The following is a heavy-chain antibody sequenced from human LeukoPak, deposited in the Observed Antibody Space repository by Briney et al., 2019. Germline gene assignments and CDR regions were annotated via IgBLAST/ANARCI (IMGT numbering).Heavy chain of an antibody. CDR3: AKGPYYDFWSGYYIDY. Sequence: GGSLRLSCAASGFTFSGYAMSWVRQAPGKGLEWVSAISGSGGSTYYADSVKGRFTISRDNSKNTLYLQMNSLRAEDTAVYYCAKGPYYDFWSGYYIDYWGQGTLVTVSS. D-gene: IGHD3-3*01. CDR1: GFTFSGYA. J-gene: IGHJ4*02. CDR2: ISGSGGST. V-gene: IGHV3-23*01.